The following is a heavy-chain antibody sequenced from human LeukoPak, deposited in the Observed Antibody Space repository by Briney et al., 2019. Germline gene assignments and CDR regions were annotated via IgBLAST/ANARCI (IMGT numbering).Heavy chain of an antibody. CDR3: ARETSSSSLYDY. J-gene: IGHJ4*02. CDR1: GFTFGSYN. Sequence: PGGSLRLSCAASGFTFGSYNMNWVRQAPGKGLEWVSSISSSSSSIYYADSVKGRFTISRDNAKNSLYLQMNSLRVEDTAVYYCARETSSSSLYDYWGQGTLVTVSS. V-gene: IGHV3-21*01. CDR2: ISSSSSSI. D-gene: IGHD6-6*01.